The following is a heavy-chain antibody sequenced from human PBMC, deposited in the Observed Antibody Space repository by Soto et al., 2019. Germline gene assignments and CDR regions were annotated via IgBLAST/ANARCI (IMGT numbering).Heavy chain of an antibody. Sequence: ASVKVSCKASGYTFTDYYMHWVRQAPGQGLEWMGWIIPETGDTRYAENFQGRVTMTRDTSITTAYMELTSLTSDDTAVYYCATDSTYAYWGKGTLVTVSS. V-gene: IGHV1-2*02. CDR1: GYTFTDYY. CDR2: IIPETGDT. CDR3: ATDSTYAY. J-gene: IGHJ4*02. D-gene: IGHD3-16*01.